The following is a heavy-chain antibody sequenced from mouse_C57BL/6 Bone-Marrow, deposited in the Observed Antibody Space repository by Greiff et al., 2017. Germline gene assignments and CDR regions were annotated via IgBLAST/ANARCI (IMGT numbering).Heavy chain of an antibody. CDR3: TRERDYGSSSAWFAY. D-gene: IGHD1-1*01. Sequence: EVKVVESGEGLVKPGGSLKLSCAASGFTFSSYALSWVRQTPEKRLEWVAYISSGGDYIYYADPVKGRFTITRDNARNTLYLQMSSLKSEDTAMYYCTRERDYGSSSAWFAYWGQGTLVTVSA. J-gene: IGHJ3*01. V-gene: IGHV5-9-1*02. CDR1: GFTFSSYA. CDR2: ISSGGDYI.